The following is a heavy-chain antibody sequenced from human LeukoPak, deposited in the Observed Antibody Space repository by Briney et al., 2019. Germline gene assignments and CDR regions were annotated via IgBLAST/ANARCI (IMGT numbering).Heavy chain of an antibody. J-gene: IGHJ6*03. CDR2: IYTSGST. CDR1: GGSISSYY. D-gene: IGHD6-6*01. V-gene: IGHV4-4*09. CDR3: GRVGLSSSTCRFVPYYYYMDV. Sequence: SETLSLTCTVSGGSISSYYWSWIRQPPGKGLEWIGYIYTSGSTNYNPSLKSRVTISVDTSKDQFTLKQDPLTGPDTALYYCGRVGLSSSTCRFVPYYYYMDVWGKGTTVTVSS.